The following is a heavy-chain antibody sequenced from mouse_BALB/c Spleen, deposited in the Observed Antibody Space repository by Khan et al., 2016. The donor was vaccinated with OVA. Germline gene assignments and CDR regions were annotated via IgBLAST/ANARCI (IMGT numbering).Heavy chain of an antibody. Sequence: EVELVESGGGLVKPGGSLKLSCAASGFTFSNYGVSWVRPTPEKRLEWVASISSGDTTYYPDSVKGRFTISRDNARNILYLQMSSLRSEDTAMYYCARDYLFAYWGQGTLVTVSA. CDR2: ISSGDTT. CDR3: ARDYLFAY. D-gene: IGHD1-1*01. CDR1: GFTFSNYG. V-gene: IGHV5-6-5*01. J-gene: IGHJ3*01.